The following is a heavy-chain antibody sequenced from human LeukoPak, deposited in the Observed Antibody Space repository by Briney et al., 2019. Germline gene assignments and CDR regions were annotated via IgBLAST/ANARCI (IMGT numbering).Heavy chain of an antibody. D-gene: IGHD3-10*01. J-gene: IGHJ4*02. Sequence: GSLRLSCAASGFTFSGSAMHCVRQASGKGLEWVGRIRSKANSCATAYAASVKGRFTLSRDASKSTAYLQMNSLKTEDTAVYYCTRRGSGFGELFVDYWGQGTLVTVSS. CDR1: GFTFSGSA. CDR2: IRSKANSCAT. V-gene: IGHV3-73*01. CDR3: TRRGSGFGELFVDY.